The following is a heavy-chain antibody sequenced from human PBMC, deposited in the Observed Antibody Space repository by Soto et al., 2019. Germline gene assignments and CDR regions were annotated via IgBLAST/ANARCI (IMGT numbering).Heavy chain of an antibody. D-gene: IGHD6-13*01. Sequence: QVQLQESGPGLAKPSQTLSLTCTVSGGSIISGGYYWTWIRQHPGKGLEWFGYIYYNGNTYYSPSLRSRVTMSLDTSKNQFFLNLESVTAADTAVYYCARVRGIPAVGTRRYYGMDVWGQGTTVTVSS. CDR2: IYYNGNT. CDR3: ARVRGIPAVGTRRYYGMDV. CDR1: GGSIISGGYY. J-gene: IGHJ6*02. V-gene: IGHV4-31*03.